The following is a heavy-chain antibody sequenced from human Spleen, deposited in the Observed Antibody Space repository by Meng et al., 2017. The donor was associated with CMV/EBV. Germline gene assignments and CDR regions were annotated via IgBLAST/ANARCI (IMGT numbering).Heavy chain of an antibody. Sequence: GGSLRLSCKGSGYSFTSYWIGWVHQMPGKGLEWMGIIYPGDSDTRYSPSFQGQVTISADKSISTAYLQWSSLKASDTAMYYCARRTRDAGIDYWGQGTLVTVSS. D-gene: IGHD6-13*01. CDR1: GYSFTSYW. CDR2: IYPGDSDT. V-gene: IGHV5-51*07. J-gene: IGHJ4*02. CDR3: ARRTRDAGIDY.